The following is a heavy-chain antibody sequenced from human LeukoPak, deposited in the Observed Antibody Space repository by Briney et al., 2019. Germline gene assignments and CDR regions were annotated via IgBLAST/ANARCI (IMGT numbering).Heavy chain of an antibody. J-gene: IGHJ6*02. V-gene: IGHV1-8*01. D-gene: IGHD4-23*01. Sequence: ASVKVSCKASGYTFTSYDINWVRQATGQGLEWMEWMNPNSGNTGYAQKFQGRVTMTRNTSISTAYMELSSLRSEDTAVYYCARGTTVVNYYYYYGMDVWGQGTTVTVSS. CDR1: GYTFTSYD. CDR3: ARGTTVVNYYYYYGMDV. CDR2: MNPNSGNT.